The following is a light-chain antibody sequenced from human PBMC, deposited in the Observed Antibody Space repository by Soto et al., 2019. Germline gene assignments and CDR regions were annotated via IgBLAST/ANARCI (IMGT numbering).Light chain of an antibody. CDR1: QSISSND. Sequence: EIVLTQSPGTLSLSPGERATLSCRASQSISSNDLAWFQQTPGQAPRLLIYDASNRATGIPDRFSGSGSATDFTLTISRLEPEDFAVYYCQQYHYWWTFGQGTKVDIK. J-gene: IGKJ1*01. CDR2: DAS. V-gene: IGKV3-20*01. CDR3: QQYHYWWT.